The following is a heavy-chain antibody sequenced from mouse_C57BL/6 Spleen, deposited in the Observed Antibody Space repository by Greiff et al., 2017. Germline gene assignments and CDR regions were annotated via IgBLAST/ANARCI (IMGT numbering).Heavy chain of an antibody. CDR1: GFTFSDYG. J-gene: IGHJ3*01. D-gene: IGHD1-1*01. CDR2: ISSGSSTI. Sequence: VQLKESGGGLVKPGGSLKLSCAASGFTFSDYGMHWVRQAPEKGLEWVAYISSGSSTIYYADTVKGRFTISRDNAKNTLFLQMTSLRSEDTAMXYCARNYYYGSSYVNWFAYWGQGTLVTVSA. CDR3: ARNYYYGSSYVNWFAY. V-gene: IGHV5-17*01.